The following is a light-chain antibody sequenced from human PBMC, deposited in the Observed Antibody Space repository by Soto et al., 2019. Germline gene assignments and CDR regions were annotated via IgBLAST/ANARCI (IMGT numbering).Light chain of an antibody. CDR3: QQRSNWPRT. J-gene: IGKJ2*01. Sequence: EIVLTQSPATLSLSPGERATLSCRASQSISSYLAWYQQKPGQAPRLLISDASNRATGIPARFSGSGAGTDFSRTITSLWPEDFAIYYCQQRSNWPRTFGQGTKLELK. CDR1: QSISSY. CDR2: DAS. V-gene: IGKV3-11*01.